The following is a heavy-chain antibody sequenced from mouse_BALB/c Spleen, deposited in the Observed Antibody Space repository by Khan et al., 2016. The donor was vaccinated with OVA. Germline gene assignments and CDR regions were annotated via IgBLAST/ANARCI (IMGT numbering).Heavy chain of an antibody. CDR2: ITYSGST. CDR1: GYSITSDYA. V-gene: IGHV3-2*02. J-gene: IGHJ2*01. Sequence: EVKLLESGPGLVKPSQSLSLSCTVTGYSITSDYAWNWIRQFPGNKLEWMCNITYSGSTSYNPSLKSRISITRDTSKNQSFLQLNSVTTEDTATYYCARSIMANWGQGTTVTVSA. CDR3: ARSIMAN.